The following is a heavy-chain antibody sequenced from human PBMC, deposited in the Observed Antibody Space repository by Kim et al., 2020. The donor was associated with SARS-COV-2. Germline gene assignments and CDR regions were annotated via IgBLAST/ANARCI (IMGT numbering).Heavy chain of an antibody. D-gene: IGHD2-15*01. CDR1: GFTFGAYA. V-gene: IGHV3-9*01. CDR3: AKDYRVVAARDKVYYYGMDV. J-gene: IGHJ6*02. CDR2: ISWNSGSL. Sequence: GGSLRLSCAASGFTFGAYAMHWVRQAPGKGLEWVSGISWNSGSLGYADSVKGRFTISRDNAKNSMYLQMNSLRAEDTALNYCAKDYRVVAARDKVYYYGMDVWGQGTTVTVSS.